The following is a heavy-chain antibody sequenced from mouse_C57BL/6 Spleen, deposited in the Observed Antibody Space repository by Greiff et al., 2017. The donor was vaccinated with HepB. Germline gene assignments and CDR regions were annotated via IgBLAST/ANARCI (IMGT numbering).Heavy chain of an antibody. D-gene: IGHD2-4*01. CDR1: GFSLTSYG. J-gene: IGHJ1*03. V-gene: IGHV2-2*01. Sequence: VQLQQSGPGLVQPSQSLSITCTVSGFSLTSYGVHWVRQSPGKGLEWLGVIWSGGSTDYNAAFISRLSISKDNSKSQVFFKMNSLQADDTAIYYWARNSYDYDGSYWYFDVWGTGTTVTVSS. CDR2: IWSGGST. CDR3: ARNSYDYDGSYWYFDV.